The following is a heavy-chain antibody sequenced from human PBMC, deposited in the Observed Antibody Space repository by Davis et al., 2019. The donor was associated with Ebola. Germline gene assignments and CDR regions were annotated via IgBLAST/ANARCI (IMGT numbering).Heavy chain of an antibody. J-gene: IGHJ4*02. CDR2: IKQDGSEK. V-gene: IGHV3-7*01. D-gene: IGHD5-12*01. CDR1: GFTFSNAW. CDR3: ARTVASGYDFLDY. Sequence: GGSLRLSCAASGFTFSNAWMNWVRQASGKGLEWVANIKQDGSEKYYVDSVKGRFTISRDNAKNSLYLQMNSLRAEDTAVYYCARTVASGYDFLDYWGQGTLVTVSS.